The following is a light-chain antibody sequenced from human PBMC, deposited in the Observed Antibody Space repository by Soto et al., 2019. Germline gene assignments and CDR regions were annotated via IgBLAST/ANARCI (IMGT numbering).Light chain of an antibody. Sequence: DIQMTQSPSTLSASVGDRVTTTCRASQSISSWLAWYQQKPGKAPNLLIYKASTLESGVPSRFSGSGSGTDFTLSISSVQSDDFASYYSQQYKSYPLSFGGGTKVDIK. J-gene: IGKJ4*01. CDR1: QSISSW. V-gene: IGKV1-5*03. CDR3: QQYKSYPLS. CDR2: KAS.